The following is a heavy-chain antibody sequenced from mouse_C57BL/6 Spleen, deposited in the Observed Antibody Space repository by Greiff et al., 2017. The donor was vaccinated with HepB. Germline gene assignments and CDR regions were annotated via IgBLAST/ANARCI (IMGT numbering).Heavy chain of an antibody. Sequence: QVQLQQPGAELVRPGTSVKLSCKASGYTFTSYWMHWVKQRPGQGLEWIGVIDPSDSYTNYNQKFKGKATLTVDTSSSTAYMQLSSLTSEDSAVYYCARSIYDGYYGYFDVWGTGTTVTVSS. CDR3: ARSIYDGYYGYFDV. J-gene: IGHJ1*03. CDR2: IDPSDSYT. D-gene: IGHD2-3*01. V-gene: IGHV1-59*01. CDR1: GYTFTSYW.